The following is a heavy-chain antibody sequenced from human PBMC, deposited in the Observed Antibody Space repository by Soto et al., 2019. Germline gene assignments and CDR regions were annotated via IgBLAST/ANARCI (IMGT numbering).Heavy chain of an antibody. D-gene: IGHD3-16*01. CDR1: GYVFTGWG. CDR3: ASDRAGLLGF. J-gene: IGHJ4*02. CDR2: VSAYDGAS. Sequence: QVQLVQSATEVVKPGASVRVSCKASGYVFTGWGISWVRQVPGQGLGWVGWVSAYDGASRSSEKLQGRISVTRDKSTSAVYMDLTNLRSDDAAVYYCASDRAGLLGFWGQGTLVTVSS. V-gene: IGHV1-18*01.